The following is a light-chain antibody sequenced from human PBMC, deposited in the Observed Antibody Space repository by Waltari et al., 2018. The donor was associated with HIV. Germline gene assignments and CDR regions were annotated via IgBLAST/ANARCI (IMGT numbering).Light chain of an antibody. CDR1: PSLLYSSNNKNY. J-gene: IGKJ2*01. Sequence: ILMPQSPDALAVALGERATITCTSRPSLLYSSNNKNYLAWYQQRPGEPPKLLIYWASTREAGVPDRFTGSGSGTDFTLTISSLKSDDVAVYYCQQYYGDSFTFGQGTKLEIK. CDR2: WAS. CDR3: QQYYGDSFT. V-gene: IGKV4-1*01.